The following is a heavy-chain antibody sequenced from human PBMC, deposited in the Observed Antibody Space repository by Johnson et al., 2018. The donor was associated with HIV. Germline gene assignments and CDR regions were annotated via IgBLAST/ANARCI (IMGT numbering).Heavy chain of an antibody. D-gene: IGHD2-15*01. Sequence: QEQLVESGGGVVQPGRSLRLSCAASGFTFNDYGMHWVRQAPGKGLEWVALTSYDGSNKYYADSVKGRFTISRDNSKNTLSLQMNSLRVEDTAVYYCAKLVVMVVDALVNDDFDIWGQGTMVIVSS. CDR3: AKLVVMVVDALVNDDFDI. J-gene: IGHJ3*02. CDR1: GFTFNDYG. V-gene: IGHV3-30-3*02. CDR2: TSYDGSNK.